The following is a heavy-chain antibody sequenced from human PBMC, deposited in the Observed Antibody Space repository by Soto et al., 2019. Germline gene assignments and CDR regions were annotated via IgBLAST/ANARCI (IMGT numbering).Heavy chain of an antibody. CDR2: ISSNGENT. J-gene: IGHJ4*02. CDR3: VSSVSAHFDS. CDR1: GFTSAYHA. D-gene: IGHD1-20*01. V-gene: IGHV3-23*04. Sequence: EVQLVDSGGGLVQIGGSLRLSCAASGFTSAYHAMNWVCQAPGKGLEWVSTISSNGENTHYADSVKGRFIISSDNSSNTVDLQMNSLRVDDTAVYYCVSSVSAHFDSWGRGTLVTVSS.